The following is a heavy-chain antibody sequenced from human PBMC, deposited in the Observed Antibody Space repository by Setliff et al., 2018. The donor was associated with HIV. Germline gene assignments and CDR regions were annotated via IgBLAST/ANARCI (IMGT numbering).Heavy chain of an antibody. Sequence: GGSLRLSCAAPGFTFSRYAMTWVRQAPGKGLEWVAYISAGSSLIYYVESVKGRFTISRDNAKNSLYLQMNTLRTEDTAVYYCARDSGTVGADDYWGQGTLVTVSS. CDR2: ISAGSSLI. D-gene: IGHD1-26*01. J-gene: IGHJ4*02. V-gene: IGHV3-48*01. CDR1: GFTFSRYA. CDR3: ARDSGTVGADDY.